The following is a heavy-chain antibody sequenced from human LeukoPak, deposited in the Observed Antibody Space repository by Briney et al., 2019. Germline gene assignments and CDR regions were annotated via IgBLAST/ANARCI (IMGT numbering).Heavy chain of an antibody. CDR1: GFTFSSYA. J-gene: IGHJ6*03. D-gene: IGHD1-26*01. CDR2: ISYDGSNK. Sequence: PGGSLRLSCAASGFTFSSYAMHWVRRAPGKGLEWVAVISYDGSNKYYADSVKGRFTISRDNSKNTLYLQMNSLRTEDTALYYCAKDGKEWDLDQNYYYYMDVWGKGTTVTVSS. CDR3: AKDGKEWDLDQNYYYYMDV. V-gene: IGHV3-30*04.